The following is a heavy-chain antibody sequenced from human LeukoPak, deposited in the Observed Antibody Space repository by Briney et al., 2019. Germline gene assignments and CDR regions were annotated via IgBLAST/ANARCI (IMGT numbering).Heavy chain of an antibody. Sequence: GGSLRLFCAASGFTFSNAWMSWARQAPGKGLEWVGRITSKTDGGTTDYAAPVKGRFTISRDDSKNTLYLQMNSLKTEDTAVYYCTTEAAYYDFWSTAVYWGQGTLVTVSS. CDR2: ITSKTDGGTT. D-gene: IGHD3-3*01. CDR1: GFTFSNAW. J-gene: IGHJ4*02. V-gene: IGHV3-15*01. CDR3: TTEAAYYDFWSTAVY.